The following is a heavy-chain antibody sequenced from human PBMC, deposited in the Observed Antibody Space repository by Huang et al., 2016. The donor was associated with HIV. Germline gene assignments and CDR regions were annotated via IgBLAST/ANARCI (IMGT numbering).Heavy chain of an antibody. CDR2: NSSDGSSE. CDR1: GFTFSSYW. Sequence: EVQLVESGGGLVQPGGSLRLSCAASGFTFSSYWMHWVRQAQGKGLVWVSSNSSDGSSEGSADSGKSRFTISRDNAKNTLYLQMNSLRAEDTAVYYCVRDPRIQSWLNYFDYWGQGTLVSVSS. CDR3: VRDPRIQSWLNYFDY. D-gene: IGHD3-22*01. J-gene: IGHJ4*02. V-gene: IGHV3-74*01.